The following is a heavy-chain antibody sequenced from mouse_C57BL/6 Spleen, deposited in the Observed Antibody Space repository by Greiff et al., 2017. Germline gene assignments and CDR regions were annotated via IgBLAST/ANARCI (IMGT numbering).Heavy chain of an antibody. Sequence: QVQLQQPGAELVKPGASVKMSCTASGYTFTSYWITWVKQRPGQGLEWIGDIYPGSGSTNYNEKFKSKATLTVDPSSSTAYMQLSSLTSEDSAVYYCAIGYYSNSGVFAHRGQGPLVTVSA. CDR2: IYPGSGST. CDR1: GYTFTSYW. J-gene: IGHJ3*01. D-gene: IGHD2-5*01. V-gene: IGHV1-55*01. CDR3: AIGYYSNSGVFAH.